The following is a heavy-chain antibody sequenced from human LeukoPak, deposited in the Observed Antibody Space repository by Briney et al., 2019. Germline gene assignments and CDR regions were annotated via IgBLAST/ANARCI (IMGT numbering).Heavy chain of an antibody. CDR2: IYYSGST. Sequence: SQTLSLTCTVSGGSISSGDYYWSWIRQPPGKGLEWIGYIYYSGSTYYNPSLKSRVTISVDTSKNQFSLKLSSVTAADTAVYYCARSSPGEWLLYEEVYWGQGTLVTVSS. CDR3: ARSSPGEWLLYEEVY. J-gene: IGHJ4*02. D-gene: IGHD3-3*01. CDR1: GGSISSGDYY. V-gene: IGHV4-30-4*08.